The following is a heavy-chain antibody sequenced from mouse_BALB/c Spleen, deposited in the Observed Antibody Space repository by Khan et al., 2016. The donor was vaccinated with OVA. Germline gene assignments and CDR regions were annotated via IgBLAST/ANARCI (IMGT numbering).Heavy chain of an antibody. Sequence: EVELVESGGDFVRPGGSLKLSCAASGFTFSTYGMSWVHQTPDKRLEWVATINTGGAYTYYPDSVKGRFTISRDHAKNTLYLQLSSLKSEDTAIYYCARLAYYYNSEGFAYWGQGTLVTVSA. J-gene: IGHJ3*01. V-gene: IGHV5-6*01. D-gene: IGHD1-1*01. CDR3: ARLAYYYNSEGFAY. CDR1: GFTFSTYG. CDR2: INTGGAYT.